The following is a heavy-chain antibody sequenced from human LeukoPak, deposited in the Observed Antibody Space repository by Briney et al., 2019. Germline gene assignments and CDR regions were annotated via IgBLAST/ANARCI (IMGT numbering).Heavy chain of an antibody. CDR3: ARCGSGSHPADPYYYYMDV. D-gene: IGHD3-10*01. CDR2: IIPLFGTA. V-gene: IGHV1-69*06. J-gene: IGHJ6*03. CDR1: GGTFSSYA. Sequence: SVKVSCKTSGGTFSSYAITWVRQTPGQGLEWMGGIIPLFGTANYAQKFQDRVTITADKSTSTAYMELSSLRSEDTAVFYCARCGSGSHPADPYYYYMDVWGKGTTVTISS.